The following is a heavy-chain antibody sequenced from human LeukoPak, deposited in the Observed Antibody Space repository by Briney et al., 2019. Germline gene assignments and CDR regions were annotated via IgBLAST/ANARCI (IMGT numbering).Heavy chain of an antibody. Sequence: PGGSLRLSCSSSGCTFGDFGMSWFRQAPGKGPEWVGFIRSKVYGGATEYAASVKGRFIISRDDSKSIAYLQMNSLETEDTAVYYCSRSRRVLCTGACYSFDYWGQGTLVTVSS. V-gene: IGHV3-49*03. D-gene: IGHD2-8*02. CDR1: GCTFGDFG. J-gene: IGHJ4*02. CDR2: IRSKVYGGAT. CDR3: SRSRRVLCTGACYSFDY.